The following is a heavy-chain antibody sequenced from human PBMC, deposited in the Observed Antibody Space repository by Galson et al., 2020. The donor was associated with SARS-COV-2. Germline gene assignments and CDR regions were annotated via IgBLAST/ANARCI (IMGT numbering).Heavy chain of an antibody. J-gene: IGHJ6*03. CDR2: ISNDGSNK. CDR3: ARDLYSGSYPYFYYYYMDV. CDR1: GFTFSSHA. V-gene: IGHV3-30*01. Sequence: GESLKISCAASGFTFSSHAMHWVRQAPGKGLEWVAVISNDGSNKYYADSVKGRFTISRDNSKNTLYLQMNSLRAEDTAVYYCARDLYSGSYPYFYYYYMDVWGKGTTVTVSS. D-gene: IGHD1-26*01.